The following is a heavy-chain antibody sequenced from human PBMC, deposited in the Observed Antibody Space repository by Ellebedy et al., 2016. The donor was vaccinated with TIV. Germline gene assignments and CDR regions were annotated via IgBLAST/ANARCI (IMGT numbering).Heavy chain of an antibody. D-gene: IGHD5-24*01. Sequence: PGGSLRLSCATSGSTFTTTGMNWVRQVPGKGPEWISYITGGSNAIYYADSVKSRFTISRDNAKNSLYLQMNNLRAEDTAVYYCTRDRWPHYADRWGPGPLVTVSS. V-gene: IGHV3-48*04. CDR3: TRDRWPHYADR. J-gene: IGHJ4*01. CDR2: ITGGSNAI. CDR1: GSTFTTTG.